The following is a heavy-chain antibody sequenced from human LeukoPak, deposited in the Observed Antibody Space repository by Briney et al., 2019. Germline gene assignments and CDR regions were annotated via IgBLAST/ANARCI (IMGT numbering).Heavy chain of an antibody. Sequence: GASVKVSCKASGYTFTSYGISWVRQAPGQGLEWMGLISAYNGNTNYAQKLQGRVTMTTDTSTSTAYMELRSLRSDDTAVYYCARRQNYYGSGSYPLGMDVWGQGTTVTVS. CDR3: ARRQNYYGSGSYPLGMDV. D-gene: IGHD3-10*01. CDR1: GYTFTSYG. J-gene: IGHJ6*02. CDR2: ISAYNGNT. V-gene: IGHV1-18*01.